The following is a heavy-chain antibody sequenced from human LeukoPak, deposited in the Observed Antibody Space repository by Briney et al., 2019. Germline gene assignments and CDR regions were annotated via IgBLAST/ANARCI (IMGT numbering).Heavy chain of an antibody. CDR2: VYPSGST. CDR3: ARDGRQRITMDTGALDI. CDR1: GGSISGYY. V-gene: IGHV4-4*07. J-gene: IGHJ3*02. Sequence: PSETLSLTCTVSGGSISGYYWSWIRQSAGKGLEWLGRVYPSGSTNYNPYLKSRVTISMDTSTNQFSLKLTSVTAADTAVYYCARDGRQRITMDTGALDIWGQGTMVTVSS. D-gene: IGHD3-10*01.